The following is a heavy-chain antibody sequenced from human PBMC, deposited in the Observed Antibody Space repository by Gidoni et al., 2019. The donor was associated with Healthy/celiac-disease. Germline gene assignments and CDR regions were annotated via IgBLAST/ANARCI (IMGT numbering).Heavy chain of an antibody. J-gene: IGHJ6*02. CDR2: ISSSGSTI. CDR3: ARDLNSHALRYFDWLGDSGKYYYYYYGMDV. V-gene: IGHV3-11*01. Sequence: PGKGLEWVSYISSSGSTIYYADSVKGRFTISRDNAKNSLYLQMNSLRAEDTAVYYCARDLNSHALRYFDWLGDSGKYYYYYYGMDVWGQGTTVTVSS. D-gene: IGHD3-9*01.